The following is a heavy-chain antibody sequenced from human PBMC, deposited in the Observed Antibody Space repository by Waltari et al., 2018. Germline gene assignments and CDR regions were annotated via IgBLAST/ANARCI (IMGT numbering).Heavy chain of an antibody. CDR3: ARFYSGYDFEAFDI. CDR1: GFTFSSYS. J-gene: IGHJ3*02. V-gene: IGHV3-21*01. CDR2: ISSSISYI. D-gene: IGHD5-12*01. Sequence: EVQLVESGGGLVKPGGSLRLSCAASGFTFSSYSMNWVRQAPGKGLEWVSSISSSISYIYYADSVKGRFTNSRDNAKNALYLQMNSLRAEDTAVYYCARFYSGYDFEAFDIWGQGTMVTVSS.